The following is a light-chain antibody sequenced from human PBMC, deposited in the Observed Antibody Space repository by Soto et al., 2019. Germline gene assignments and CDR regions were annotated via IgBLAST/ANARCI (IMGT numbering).Light chain of an antibody. CDR2: GNS. J-gene: IGLJ2*01. Sequence: QSVLTQPPSVSGAPGQRVTISCTGSSSNIGAGYDVHWYQQLPGTAPKLLIYGNSNRPSGVPDRFSGSKSGTSASLAITGLQAADEADYYCPSYDSSLSAVVFGGGTKVTVL. CDR1: SSNIGAGYD. CDR3: PSYDSSLSAVV. V-gene: IGLV1-40*01.